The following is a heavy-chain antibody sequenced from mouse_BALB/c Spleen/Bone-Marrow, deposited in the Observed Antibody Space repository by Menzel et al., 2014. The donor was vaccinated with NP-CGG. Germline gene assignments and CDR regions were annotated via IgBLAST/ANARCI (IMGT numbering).Heavy chain of an antibody. D-gene: IGHD2-4*01. Sequence: AQLKDSGPSLVKPSQTLSLTCSVTGDSITSGYWNWVRKFPGNKLEYMGYISYSGSTYYNPSLKSRISITRDTSKNQYYLQMNSVTTEDTATYYCARYKGYYDHDGDYFDYWGQGTTLTVSS. V-gene: IGHV3-8*02. CDR2: ISYSGST. CDR3: ARYKGYYDHDGDYFDY. CDR1: GDSITSGY. J-gene: IGHJ2*01.